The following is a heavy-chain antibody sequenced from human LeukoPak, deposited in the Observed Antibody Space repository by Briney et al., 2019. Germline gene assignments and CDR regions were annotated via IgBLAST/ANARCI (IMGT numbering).Heavy chain of an antibody. Sequence: GGSLRLSCAASGFTFSSYSMNWVRQAPGKGLEWVSYISSSGSTIYYADSVKGRFTISRDNAKNSLYLQMNSLRAEGTAVYYCARDRAAAGPEWFDPWGQGTLVTVSS. V-gene: IGHV3-48*04. CDR2: ISSSGSTI. D-gene: IGHD6-13*01. CDR3: ARDRAAAGPEWFDP. J-gene: IGHJ5*02. CDR1: GFTFSSYS.